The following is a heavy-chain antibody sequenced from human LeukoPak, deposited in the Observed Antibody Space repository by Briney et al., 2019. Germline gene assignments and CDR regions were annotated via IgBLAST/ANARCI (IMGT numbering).Heavy chain of an antibody. V-gene: IGHV3-66*02. CDR1: GFTVSSNY. J-gene: IGHJ6*03. CDR2: IYSYGST. CDR3: ARLGGKQLVRYYQYYVDV. Sequence: PGGSLRLSCAASGFTVSSNYMSWARHARGEGGEGVSVIYSYGSTYYADSVKGRFTISRDNSKNTLYLQMNSLRVEDTAVYYCARLGGKQLVRYYQYYVDVWGKGTTVTVSS. D-gene: IGHD6-6*01.